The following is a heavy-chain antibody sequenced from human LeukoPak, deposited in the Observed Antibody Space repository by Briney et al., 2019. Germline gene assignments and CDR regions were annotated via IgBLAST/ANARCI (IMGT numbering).Heavy chain of an antibody. D-gene: IGHD2-21*02. CDR1: GGSISSSSYY. V-gene: IGHV4-39*07. CDR3: ARDSYCGGDCYSRWYFDL. J-gene: IGHJ2*01. CDR2: IYYSGST. Sequence: SETLSLTCTVSGGSISSSSYYWGWIRQPPGKGLEWIGSIYYSGSTYHNPSLKSRVTISVDTSKNQFSLKLSSVTAADTAVYYCARDSYCGGDCYSRWYFDLWGRGTLVTVSS.